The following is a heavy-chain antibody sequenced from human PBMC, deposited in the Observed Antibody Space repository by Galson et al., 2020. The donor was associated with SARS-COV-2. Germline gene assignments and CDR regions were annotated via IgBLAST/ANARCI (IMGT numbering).Heavy chain of an antibody. Sequence: GGSLRLSCAASGFTFSSYSMNWVRQAPGKGLEWVSSISSSSSYIYYADSVKGRFTISRDNAKNSLYLQMNSLRAEDTAVYYCASAAGSDSSGYYFYYYSYMDVWGKGTTVTVSS. CDR2: ISSSSSYI. CDR3: ASAAGSDSSGYYFYYYSYMDV. CDR1: GFTFSSYS. D-gene: IGHD3-22*01. J-gene: IGHJ6*03. V-gene: IGHV3-21*01.